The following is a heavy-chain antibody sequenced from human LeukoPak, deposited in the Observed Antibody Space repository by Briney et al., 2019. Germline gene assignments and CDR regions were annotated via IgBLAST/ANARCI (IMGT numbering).Heavy chain of an antibody. J-gene: IGHJ4*02. CDR3: ERYSSGY. CDR1: GFTFSYYG. CDR2: IRYDGDNK. V-gene: IGHV3-30*02. Sequence: GGSLRLSCTASGFTFSYYGLHWVRQAPGKGLEWVAFIRYDGDNKYYADSVKGRFTISRDNSKNTLYLQMNSLRAEDTAVYYCERYSSGYWGQGTLVTVSS. D-gene: IGHD6-19*01.